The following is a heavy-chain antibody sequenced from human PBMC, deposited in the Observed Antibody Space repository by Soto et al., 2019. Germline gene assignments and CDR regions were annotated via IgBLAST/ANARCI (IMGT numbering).Heavy chain of an antibody. D-gene: IGHD5-18*01. CDR2: ISQDGSVK. CDR3: ARDPRYSAFDI. J-gene: IGHJ3*02. Sequence: GGSLRLSCAASGFTFSSYGMHWVRQALGKGLEWVAVISQDGSVKYYADSVKGRFTISRDNAEKTLYLQMNSLRVDDTAVYFCARDPRYSAFDIWGHGTMVTVSS. CDR1: GFTFSSYG. V-gene: IGHV3-30*03.